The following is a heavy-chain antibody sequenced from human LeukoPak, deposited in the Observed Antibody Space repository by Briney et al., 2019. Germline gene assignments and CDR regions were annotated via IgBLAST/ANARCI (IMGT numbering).Heavy chain of an antibody. V-gene: IGHV4-59*11. CDR2: IYYTGSA. Sequence: SETLSLTCTVSGGSINSHYGNWVRQPQGKGMEWIGYIYYTGSATYNPSLSSRVTISVDTSNNQFSLKLTSVTAADTAVYYCARGRLSGSSHFDSWGQGTLVTVSS. D-gene: IGHD6-13*01. CDR3: ARGRLSGSSHFDS. J-gene: IGHJ4*02. CDR1: GGSINSHY.